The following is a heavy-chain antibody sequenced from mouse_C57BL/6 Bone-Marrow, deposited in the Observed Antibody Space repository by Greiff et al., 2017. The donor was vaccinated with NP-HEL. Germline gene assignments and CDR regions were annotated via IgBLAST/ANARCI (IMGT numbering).Heavy chain of an antibody. CDR3: ARQILRYGSLDY. V-gene: IGHV5-6*01. CDR1: GFTFSSYG. D-gene: IGHD1-1*01. CDR2: ISSGGSYT. J-gene: IGHJ2*01. Sequence: EVNLVESGGDLVKPGGSLKLSCAASGFTFSSYGMSWVRQTPDKRLEWVATISSGGSYTYYPDSVKGRFTISRDNAKNTLYLQMSSLKSEDTAMYYCARQILRYGSLDYWGQGTTLTVSS.